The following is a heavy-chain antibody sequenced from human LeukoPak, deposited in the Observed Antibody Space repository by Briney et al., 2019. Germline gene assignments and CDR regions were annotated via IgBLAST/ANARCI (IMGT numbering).Heavy chain of an antibody. J-gene: IGHJ4*02. D-gene: IGHD3-3*01. CDR1: GFTVSSNY. Sequence: GGSLRLSCAASGFTVSSNYMSWVRQAPGKGLEWVSVIYSGGSTYYADSVKGRFTISRDNAKNSLSLQMNSLRAEDTAVYYCARGFDEYDFWSGYFPFDYWGQGTLVTVSS. V-gene: IGHV3-53*01. CDR3: ARGFDEYDFWSGYFPFDY. CDR2: IYSGGST.